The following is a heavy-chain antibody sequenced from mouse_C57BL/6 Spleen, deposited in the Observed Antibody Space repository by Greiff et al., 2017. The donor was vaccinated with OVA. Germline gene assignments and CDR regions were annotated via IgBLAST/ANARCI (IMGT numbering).Heavy chain of an antibody. CDR1: GFNIKNTY. CDR2: IDPANGNT. J-gene: IGHJ4*01. D-gene: IGHD3-2*02. CDR3: ARAAQATDYAMDY. V-gene: IGHV14-3*01. Sequence: VQLQQSVAELVRPGASVKLSCTASGFNIKNTYMHWVKQRPEQGLEWIGRIDPANGNTKYAPKFQGKATITADTSSNKVYLQLSSLTSEDTAIYYCARAAQATDYAMDYWGQGTSVTVSS.